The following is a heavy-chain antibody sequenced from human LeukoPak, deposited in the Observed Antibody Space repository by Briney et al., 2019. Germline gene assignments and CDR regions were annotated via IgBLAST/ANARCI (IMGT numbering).Heavy chain of an antibody. V-gene: IGHV4-34*01. D-gene: IGHD3-22*01. Sequence: SETLSLTCAVYGGSFSGYYWGCIRHPPGRGLEFICEINDSRSTSCSPSLKSRAALSVDTPKNQFSLKLSSVTAADTAVYYCARVIDYDISGYYLGYWGQGNRVTVSS. CDR3: ARVIDYDISGYYLGY. J-gene: IGHJ4*02. CDR2: INDSRST. CDR1: GGSFSGYY.